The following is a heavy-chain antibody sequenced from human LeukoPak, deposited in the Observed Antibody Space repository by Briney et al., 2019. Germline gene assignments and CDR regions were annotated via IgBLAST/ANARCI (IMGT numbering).Heavy chain of an antibody. D-gene: IGHD3-22*01. CDR2: IRSDGSTN. V-gene: IGHV3-11*01. Sequence: PGGSLRLSCSASGFTFSDYDMNWIRQAPGKGLGWVSYIRSDGSTNYDADSVKGRFFISRDNARNSLYLQMNSLRAEDTAVYYCAREGRGYYGDFDYWDQGTLVTVSS. J-gene: IGHJ4*02. CDR3: AREGRGYYGDFDY. CDR1: GFTFSDYD.